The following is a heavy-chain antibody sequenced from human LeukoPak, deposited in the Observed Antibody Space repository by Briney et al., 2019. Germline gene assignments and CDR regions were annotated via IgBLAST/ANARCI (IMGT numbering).Heavy chain of an antibody. D-gene: IGHD3-10*01. J-gene: IGHJ5*02. Sequence: SETLSLTCSVSAGSINSTSSYWGWIRQSPGKGLEWIGSILYGGSTFYNPSLKSRVSISVDTSRSQFFLKLSSVTHTDTAVYYCAPRTYYYSGSFWNWFDPWGQGALVTVSS. CDR2: ILYGGST. CDR1: AGSINSTSSY. CDR3: APRTYYYSGSFWNWFDP. V-gene: IGHV4-39*01.